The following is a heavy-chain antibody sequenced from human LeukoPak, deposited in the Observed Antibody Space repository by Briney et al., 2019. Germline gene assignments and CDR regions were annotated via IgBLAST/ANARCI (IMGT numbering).Heavy chain of an antibody. CDR2: IYYSGST. CDR3: ARRGYYSGAFDI. Sequence: SETLSLTCTVSGGSISSYYWSWIRQPPGKGLEWIGYIYYSGSTNYNPSLKSRVTISVDTSKNQFSLKLSSVTAADTAIYYCARRGYYSGAFDIWGQGIMATVSS. D-gene: IGHD2-15*01. V-gene: IGHV4-59*08. J-gene: IGHJ3*02. CDR1: GGSISSYY.